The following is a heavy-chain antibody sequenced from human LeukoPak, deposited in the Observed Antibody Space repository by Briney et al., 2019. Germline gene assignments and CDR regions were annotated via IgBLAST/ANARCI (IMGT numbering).Heavy chain of an antibody. V-gene: IGHV1-2*02. CDR2: INSNSGET. Sequence: ASVKDSCKASGYTFTGYYMYWVRQAPGQGLEWMGWINSNSGETNYAQQFQGRVTLARDTSISTAYMELSRLKSDDTAVYYCARGRSGWSNDAFDIWGQGTMVTVSS. CDR1: GYTFTGYY. D-gene: IGHD6-19*01. J-gene: IGHJ3*02. CDR3: ARGRSGWSNDAFDI.